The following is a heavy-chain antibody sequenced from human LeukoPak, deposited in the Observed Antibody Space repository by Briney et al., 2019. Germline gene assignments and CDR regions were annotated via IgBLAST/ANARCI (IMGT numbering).Heavy chain of an antibody. V-gene: IGHV1-69*13. CDR3: ASRYCSGGSCSPYSGSYYGMDV. D-gene: IGHD2-15*01. CDR1: GGTFSSYA. CDR2: IIPIFGTA. J-gene: IGHJ6*02. Sequence: ASVKVSCKASGGTFSSYAISWVRQAPGQGLEWMGGIIPIFGTANYAQKFQGRVTITADESTSTAYMEPSSLRSEDTAVYYCASRYCSGGSCSPYSGSYYGMDVWGQGTTVTVSS.